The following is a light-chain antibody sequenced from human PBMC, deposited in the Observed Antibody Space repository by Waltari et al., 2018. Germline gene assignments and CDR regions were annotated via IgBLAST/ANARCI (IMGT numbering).Light chain of an antibody. CDR1: QNINSY. Sequence: EIILTPSPGTLSVSPGPRATLSCSASQNINSYSAWYQQKPGQAPRLLIYDAPNRASGVPARFSGSGSGADVTLTIRNLEPEDFAVYYCQQRRTWPLTFGGGTKVE. CDR2: DAP. CDR3: QQRRTWPLT. J-gene: IGKJ4*01. V-gene: IGKV3-11*01.